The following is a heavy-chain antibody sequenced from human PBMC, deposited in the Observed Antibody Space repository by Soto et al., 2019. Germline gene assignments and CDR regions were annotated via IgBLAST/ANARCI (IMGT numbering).Heavy chain of an antibody. D-gene: IGHD3-16*02. V-gene: IGHV5-51*01. CDR3: ARLILSPYYYYGMDV. CDR2: IYPGDSDT. J-gene: IGHJ6*02. Sequence: GESLKISCKGSGYSFTSYWIGWVRQMPGKGLEWMGIIYPGDSDTRYSPSFQGQVTISADKSISTAYLQWSSLKASDTAMYYCARLILSPYYYYGMDVWGQGTTVTVS. CDR1: GYSFTSYW.